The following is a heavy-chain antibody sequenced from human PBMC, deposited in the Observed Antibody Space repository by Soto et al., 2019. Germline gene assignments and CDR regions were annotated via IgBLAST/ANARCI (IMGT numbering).Heavy chain of an antibody. CDR3: ARVKVVTATDF. V-gene: IGHV3-48*02. D-gene: IGHD2-21*02. Sequence: GSLSLSCAASGFTFSSWRMNWVRQAPGKGLEWVSYISSSISTIYYADSVKGRFTISRDNAKNSLYLQMHSLRDGDTAVYYCARVKVVTATDFWGQGTLVTVSS. CDR2: ISSSISTI. CDR1: GFTFSSWR. J-gene: IGHJ4*02.